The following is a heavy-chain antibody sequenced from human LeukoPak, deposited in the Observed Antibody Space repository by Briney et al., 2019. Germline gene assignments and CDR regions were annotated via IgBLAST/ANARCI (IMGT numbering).Heavy chain of an antibody. D-gene: IGHD6-13*01. J-gene: IGHJ4*02. CDR3: ARAGSSWNQDYFFDY. CDR1: GFTFSSYS. V-gene: IGHV3-21*01. Sequence: PGGSLRLSCAASGFTFSSYSMNWVRQAPGKGLEWVSSISSSSSYIYYADSVKGRFTISRDNAKNSLYLQMNSLRAEDTAVYYCARAGSSWNQDYFFDYWGQGTLVTVSS. CDR2: ISSSSSYI.